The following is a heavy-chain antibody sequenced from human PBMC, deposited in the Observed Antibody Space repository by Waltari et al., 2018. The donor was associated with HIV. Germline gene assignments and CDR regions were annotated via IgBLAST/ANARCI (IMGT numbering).Heavy chain of an antibody. CDR2: INQDGSDK. D-gene: IGHD3-22*01. J-gene: IGHJ4*02. CDR1: GFTSSNYW. V-gene: IGHV3-7*04. CDR3: ARGEYYYDGGY. Sequence: EVQLVQSGGGLVQPGGSLRLSCVVSGFTSSNYWMSWVRQAPGKGLEWVANINQDGSDKYYVDSVKGRFSISRDNAKNSLYLQMNSLRVEDTAMYYCARGEYYYDGGYWGQGTLVTVSS.